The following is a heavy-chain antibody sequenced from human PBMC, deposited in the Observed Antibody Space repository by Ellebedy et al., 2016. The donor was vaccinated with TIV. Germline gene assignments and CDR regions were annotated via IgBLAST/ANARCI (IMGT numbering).Heavy chain of an antibody. D-gene: IGHD5-12*01. Sequence: ASVKVSCKASGCTFTSYGISWVRQAPGQGLEWMGWISAYNGNTNYAQKLQGRVTMTTDTSTSTVYMELSSLRSEDTAVYYCARGGIVATIYPAPFAFDYWGQGTLVTVSS. CDR3: ARGGIVATIYPAPFAFDY. CDR2: ISAYNGNT. V-gene: IGHV1-18*04. CDR1: GCTFTSYG. J-gene: IGHJ4*02.